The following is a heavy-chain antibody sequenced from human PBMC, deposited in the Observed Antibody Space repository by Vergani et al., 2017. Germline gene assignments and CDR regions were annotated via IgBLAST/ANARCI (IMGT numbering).Heavy chain of an antibody. V-gene: IGHV4-61*02. Sequence: QVQLQESGPGLVKPSQTLSLTCSVSGDSITSDTYNWSWIRQPAGKGLEWVGRILTCGNTNDTPSRKSLVFMSTDTSKNQFYLKLTSVTAADTAVYSCARHDVLEGWFDPWGPGTLVTVST. CDR1: GDSITSDTYN. J-gene: IGHJ5*01. CDR2: ILTCGNT. D-gene: IGHD3-16*01. CDR3: ARHDVLEGWFDP.